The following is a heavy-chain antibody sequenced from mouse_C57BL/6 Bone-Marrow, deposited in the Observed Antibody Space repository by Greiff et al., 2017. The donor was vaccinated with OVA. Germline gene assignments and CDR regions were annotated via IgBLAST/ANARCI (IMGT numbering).Heavy chain of an antibody. CDR3: ARLSYYGKGYFDY. CDR2: INPNNGGT. V-gene: IGHV1-18*01. J-gene: IGHJ2*01. D-gene: IGHD2-1*01. CDR1: GYTFTDYN. Sequence: EVKLQQSGPELVKPGASVKIPCKASGYTFTDYNMDWVKQSHGKSLEWIGDINPNNGGTIYNQKFKGKATLTVDKSSSTAYMELRSLTSEDTAVYYCARLSYYGKGYFDYWGQGTTLTVSS.